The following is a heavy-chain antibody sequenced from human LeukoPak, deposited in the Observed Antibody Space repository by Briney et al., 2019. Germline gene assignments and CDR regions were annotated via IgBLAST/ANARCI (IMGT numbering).Heavy chain of an antibody. J-gene: IGHJ4*02. CDR2: ISWNSGSI. V-gene: IGHV3-9*01. CDR1: GFTFDDYA. Sequence: QTGGSLRLSCAASGFTFDDYAMHWVRQAPGTGLEWVSGISWNSGSIGYADSVKGRFTISRDNAKNSLYLQMNSLRAEDTALYYCAKGTLFGCWGQGTLVTVSS. CDR3: AKGTLFGC.